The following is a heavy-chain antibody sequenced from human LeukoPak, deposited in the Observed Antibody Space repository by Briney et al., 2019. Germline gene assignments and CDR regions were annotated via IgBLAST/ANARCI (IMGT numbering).Heavy chain of an antibody. J-gene: IGHJ4*02. D-gene: IGHD6-13*01. CDR3: AKHYSSSWHYFDY. CDR1: GFTVSSNY. V-gene: IGHV3-53*01. Sequence: GGSLRLSCAASGFTVSSNYMTWVRQAPGKGLEWVSIIYSGGSTSYADSVKGRFTISRDNSKNTLYLQMNSLRAEDTALYYCAKHYSSSWHYFDYWGQGTLVTVSS. CDR2: IYSGGST.